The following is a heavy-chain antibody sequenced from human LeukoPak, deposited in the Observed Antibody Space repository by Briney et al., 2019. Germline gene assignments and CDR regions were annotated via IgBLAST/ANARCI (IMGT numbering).Heavy chain of an antibody. J-gene: IGHJ4*02. Sequence: SETLSLTCAVYGGSFSGYYWSWIRQPPGKGLEWIGEINHSGSTNYNPSLKSRVTMSVDTSKNQFSLKLSSVTAADTAVYYCARGQREGFFGYWGQGTLVTVSS. D-gene: IGHD5-24*01. V-gene: IGHV4-34*01. CDR1: GGSFSGYY. CDR3: ARGQREGFFGY. CDR2: INHSGST.